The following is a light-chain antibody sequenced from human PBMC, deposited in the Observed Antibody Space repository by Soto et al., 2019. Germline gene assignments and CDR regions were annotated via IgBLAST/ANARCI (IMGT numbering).Light chain of an antibody. CDR3: AAWDDSLRGHV. CDR1: SSNIGINT. CDR2: TDN. V-gene: IGLV1-44*01. Sequence: QSVLTQPPSASGTPGQRVTISCSGSSSNIGINTVNWYQQVPGTAPKLLIYTDNQRPSGVPDRFSGSKSGTSASLAISGLQSDDEADYHCAAWDDSLRGHVFGGGTKVTVL. J-gene: IGLJ3*02.